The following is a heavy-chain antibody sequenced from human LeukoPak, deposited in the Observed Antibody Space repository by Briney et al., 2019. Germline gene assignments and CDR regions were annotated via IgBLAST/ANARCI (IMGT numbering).Heavy chain of an antibody. D-gene: IGHD4-17*01. V-gene: IGHV4-59*08. CDR1: GGSMTNYY. J-gene: IGHJ4*02. CDR3: ARLAPVAHSGDYLGYFDY. CDR2: VYYTGSV. Sequence: SETLSLTCTVSGGSMTNYYGTWVRQYPGKGLEWFGYVYYTGSVNYNPSLKSRVTILVDSSKTHFSLNLSSVTAADTAVYYCARLAPVAHSGDYLGYFDYWGQGVLVTVSS.